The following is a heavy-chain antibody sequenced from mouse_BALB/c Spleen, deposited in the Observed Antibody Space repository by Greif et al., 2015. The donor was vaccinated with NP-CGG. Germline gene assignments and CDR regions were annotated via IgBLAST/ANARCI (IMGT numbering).Heavy chain of an antibody. CDR2: IDPSDSYT. J-gene: IGHJ4*01. CDR3: ARWKSYAMDY. CDR1: GYTFTSYW. V-gene: IGHV1-69*02. Sequence: VQLQQSGAELVKPGASVKLSCKASGYTFTSYWMHWVKQRPGQGLEWIGEIDPSDSYTNYNQKFKGKATLTVDKSSSTAYMQLSSLTSEDSAVYYCARWKSYAMDYWGQGTSVTVSS.